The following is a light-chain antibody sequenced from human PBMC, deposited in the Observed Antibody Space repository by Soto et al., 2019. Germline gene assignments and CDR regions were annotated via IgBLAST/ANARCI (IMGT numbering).Light chain of an antibody. J-gene: IGLJ1*01. CDR2: EVS. Sequence: QSVLTQPASVFGSPGQSITISCTGTSSDVGGYNYVSWYQQHPGKAPKLMIYEVSNRPSGVSNRFSGSKSGNTASLTISGLQAEDEADYYCTSYTSSITYVFGNGTKVTVL. CDR3: TSYTSSITYV. CDR1: SSDVGGYNY. V-gene: IGLV2-14*01.